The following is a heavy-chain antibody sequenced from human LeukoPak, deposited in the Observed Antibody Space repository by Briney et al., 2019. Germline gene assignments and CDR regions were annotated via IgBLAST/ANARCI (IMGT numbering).Heavy chain of an antibody. V-gene: IGHV1-69*13. J-gene: IGHJ2*01. Sequence: ASVKVSCKASGGTFSNYTISWVRQAPGQGLEWMGGIIPIFGTTNYARKLQGRVTITADESTSTGYMELSSLRSEDTAVYYCASASGNIVVVPVAVWYFDLWGRGTLVTVSS. CDR3: ASASGNIVVVPVAVWYFDL. D-gene: IGHD2-2*01. CDR2: IIPIFGTT. CDR1: GGTFSNYT.